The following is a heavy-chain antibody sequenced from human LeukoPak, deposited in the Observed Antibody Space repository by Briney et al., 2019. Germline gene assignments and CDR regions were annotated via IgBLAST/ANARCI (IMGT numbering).Heavy chain of an antibody. CDR2: ISWNSGST. CDR1: GFTFDDYA. D-gene: IGHD6-19*01. CDR3: AKDKGGSGWYEGYFDL. Sequence: GGSLRLSCAASGFTFDDYAMHWVRQAPGKGLEWVSGISWNSGSTSYADSVKGRFTISRDNAKNSLYLQMNSLRAEHTALYYCAKDKGGSGWYEGYFDLWGRGTLVTVSS. V-gene: IGHV3-9*01. J-gene: IGHJ2*01.